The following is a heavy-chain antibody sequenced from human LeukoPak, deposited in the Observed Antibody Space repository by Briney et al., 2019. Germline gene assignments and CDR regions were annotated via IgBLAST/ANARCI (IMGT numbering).Heavy chain of an antibody. Sequence: PGGSLRLSCEASGFPFSSYAMNWVRQAPGKGLEWVSTISGSGGSTYYADSVKGRFTISRDNAKNSLYLQMNSLRDEDSAVYYCARDQGIFDYWGQGTLVTVSS. V-gene: IGHV3-23*01. CDR2: ISGSGGST. J-gene: IGHJ4*02. CDR1: GFPFSSYA. CDR3: ARDQGIFDY.